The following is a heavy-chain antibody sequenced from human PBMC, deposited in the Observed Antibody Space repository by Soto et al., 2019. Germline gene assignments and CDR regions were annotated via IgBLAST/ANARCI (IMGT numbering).Heavy chain of an antibody. D-gene: IGHD3-10*01. J-gene: IGHJ5*02. CDR3: VRSQGSYPFDP. Sequence: QVHLEQSGAEMRKPGASVKVSCKASGYTFINYGINWVRQAPGQRLEWMGWISPYNGNTKYAQDFQGRVTMTADTSTTTSYMELRNLRPDDTAMYFCVRSQGSYPFDPWGQGTLVTVSS. V-gene: IGHV1-18*01. CDR1: GYTFINYG. CDR2: ISPYNGNT.